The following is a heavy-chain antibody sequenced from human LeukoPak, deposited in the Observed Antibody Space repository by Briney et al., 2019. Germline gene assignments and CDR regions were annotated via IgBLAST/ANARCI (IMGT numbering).Heavy chain of an antibody. CDR1: GFTVSSNY. D-gene: IGHD1-26*01. CDR3: ARGGSYLSAFDI. J-gene: IGHJ3*02. Sequence: GGSLRLSCAASGFTVSSNYMGWVRQAPGKGLEWVSIIYSGGSTFYADSVKGRFTISRDNSKNTLYLQMNSLRAEDTAVYYCARGGSYLSAFDIWGQGTMVTVSS. V-gene: IGHV3-53*01. CDR2: IYSGGST.